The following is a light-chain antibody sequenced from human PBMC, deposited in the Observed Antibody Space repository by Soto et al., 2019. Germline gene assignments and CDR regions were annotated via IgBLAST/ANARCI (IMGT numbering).Light chain of an antibody. CDR1: SSDVGRYTY. Sequence: QSALTQPAAVSGSPGQSITISCTGTSSDVGRYTYVSWYQQHPGKAPQLIICDVNNRPSGVSNRFSGSKSGNTASLTIACLQADDEADYYCCSYTRSSTRVFGTGTKVTVL. CDR3: CSYTRSSTRV. J-gene: IGLJ1*01. V-gene: IGLV2-14*03. CDR2: DVN.